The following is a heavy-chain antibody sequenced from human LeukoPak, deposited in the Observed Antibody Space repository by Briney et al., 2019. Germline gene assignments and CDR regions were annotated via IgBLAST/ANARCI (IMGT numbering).Heavy chain of an antibody. CDR1: GFTFSSYA. V-gene: IGHV3-23*01. CDR3: AKRNYYDSRGYLYDS. Sequence: AGGSLRLSCAASGFTFSSYAMSWVRQAPGKGLEWVSAISGSNGNTFYADSVKGRFTISRDNSKNTLYLQMSSLRAEDTAAYYCAKRNYYDSRGYLYDSWGQGTLVTVSS. CDR2: ISGSNGNT. D-gene: IGHD3-22*01. J-gene: IGHJ4*02.